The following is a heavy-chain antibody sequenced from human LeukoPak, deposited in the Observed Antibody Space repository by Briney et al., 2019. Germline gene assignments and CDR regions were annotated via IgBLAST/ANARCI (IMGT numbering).Heavy chain of an antibody. J-gene: IGHJ4*02. D-gene: IGHD3-10*01. CDR3: VKDRVDGSGSQFDS. CDR2: ISGSGAMT. CDR1: GFTLSNHA. Sequence: GGSLRLSCAASGFTLSNHAMIWVRQAPGKGLEWVSSISGSGAMTYYADSVKGRFTVSRDNAMDRLYLQMNSLRADDTAVYYCVKDRVDGSGSQFDSWGQGSLVIVSS. V-gene: IGHV3-23*01.